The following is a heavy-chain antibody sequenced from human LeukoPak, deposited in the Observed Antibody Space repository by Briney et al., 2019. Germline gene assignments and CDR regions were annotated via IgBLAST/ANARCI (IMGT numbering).Heavy chain of an antibody. J-gene: IGHJ4*02. CDR3: ARWGIVATTLDY. D-gene: IGHD5-12*01. Sequence: SETLSLTCTVSGGSISSGGYYWSWIRQHPGKGLEWIGYIYYSGSTYYNPSLKSRVTISVDTSKNQFSLKLSSVTAVDTAVYYCARWGIVATTLDYWGQGTLVTVSS. CDR1: GGSISSGGYY. V-gene: IGHV4-31*03. CDR2: IYYSGST.